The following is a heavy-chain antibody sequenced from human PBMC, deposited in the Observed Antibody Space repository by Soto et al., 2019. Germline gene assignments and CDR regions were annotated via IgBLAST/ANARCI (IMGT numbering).Heavy chain of an antibody. V-gene: IGHV4-31*03. D-gene: IGHD2-21*02. Sequence: QVQLQESGPGLVKPSQTLSLICTVSGDSISSGSYYWSWIRQYPGKGLEWVGSIYFRGNTFYNPSLNSRLTLSVDTSENQFSLELSSVIDGDTGVYFCARNPWRLAKFDFWGQGILVTVSS. CDR2: IYFRGNT. CDR1: GDSISSGSYY. CDR3: ARNPWRLAKFDF. J-gene: IGHJ4*02.